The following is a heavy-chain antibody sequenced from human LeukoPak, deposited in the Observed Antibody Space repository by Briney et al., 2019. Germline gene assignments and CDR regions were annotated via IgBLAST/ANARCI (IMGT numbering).Heavy chain of an antibody. V-gene: IGHV4-31*03. CDR1: GGSISSGGYY. J-gene: IGHJ6*02. CDR2: IYYSGST. D-gene: IGHD4-11*01. Sequence: PSETLSLTCTVSGGSISSGGYYWSWIRQHPGKGLEWIGYIYYSGSTYYNPSLKSRVTISVDTSKNQFSLKLSSVTAADTAVYYCARAQVDYNNGPGSQGYYSYGMDVWGQGTTVTVSS. CDR3: ARAQVDYNNGPGSQGYYSYGMDV.